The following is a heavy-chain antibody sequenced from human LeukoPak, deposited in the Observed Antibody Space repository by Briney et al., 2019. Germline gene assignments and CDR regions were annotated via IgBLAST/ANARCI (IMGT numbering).Heavy chain of an antibody. J-gene: IGHJ4*02. CDR2: IYYSGST. V-gene: IGHV4-59*08. D-gene: IGHD4-17*01. Sequence: SETLSLTCAVYGGSFSSYYWSWIRQPPGKGLEWIGYIYYSGSTNYNPSLKSRVTISVDTSKNQFSLKLSSVTAADTAVYYCAGIYGDYVGFNYWGQGTLVTVSS. CDR3: AGIYGDYVGFNY. CDR1: GGSFSSYY.